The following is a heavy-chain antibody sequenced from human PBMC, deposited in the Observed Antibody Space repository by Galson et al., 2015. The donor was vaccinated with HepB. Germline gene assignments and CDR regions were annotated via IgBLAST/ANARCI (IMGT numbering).Heavy chain of an antibody. Sequence: SLRLSCAASGFSFNYSPMHWVRQAPGKGLEWVAVISYTGRYTNYADFGKGRFTISRDNSKNALYLQMNSLRVEDTALYYCVRPRGAGAGDYQNWYFDLWGRGTLVTVSS. J-gene: IGHJ2*01. CDR3: VRPRGAGAGDYQNWYFDL. CDR2: ISYTGRYT. CDR1: GFSFNYSP. V-gene: IGHV3-30*04. D-gene: IGHD4-17*01.